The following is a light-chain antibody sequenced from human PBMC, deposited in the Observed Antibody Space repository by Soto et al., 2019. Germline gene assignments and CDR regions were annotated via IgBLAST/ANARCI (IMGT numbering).Light chain of an antibody. V-gene: IGKV3-20*01. Sequence: EIVLTQSPGTLSLSPGERATLSCRASQSVTSSYLAWYQQKPGQAPRLLISGASSRATGIPDRFSGSGSGTDFTLTIRSLQSEDSAVYYCQQYNSWPYTFGPGTKVDIK. CDR2: GAS. CDR1: QSVTSSY. CDR3: QQYNSWPYT. J-gene: IGKJ3*01.